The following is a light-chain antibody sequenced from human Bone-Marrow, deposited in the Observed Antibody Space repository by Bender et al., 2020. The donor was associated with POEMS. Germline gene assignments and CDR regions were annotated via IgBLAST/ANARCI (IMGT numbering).Light chain of an antibody. V-gene: IGLV2-23*02. Sequence: QSALTQPASVSGSPGQSITISCTGTSSDVGSYNLVSWYRHHPGKAPKVVIYDVTERPSGVSNRLFGSKSGNTASLTISGLNTEDEADYYCQSYDFNNPRVFGGGTKLTVL. J-gene: IGLJ3*02. CDR1: SSDVGSYNL. CDR3: QSYDFNNPRV. CDR2: DVT.